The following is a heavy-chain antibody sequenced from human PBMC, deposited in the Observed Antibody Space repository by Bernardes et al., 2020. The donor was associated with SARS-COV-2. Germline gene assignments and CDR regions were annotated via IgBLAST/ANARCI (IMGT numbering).Heavy chain of an antibody. CDR1: GFTFSSYS. J-gene: IGHJ4*02. CDR3: ARVSRVRIELFHYQREIDY. Sequence: GGSLRLSCAASGFTFSSYSMNWVRQAPGKGLEWVSYISSSSTTTYYADSVRGRFTISRDNAKNSLFLQMNSLRAEDTAVYYCARVSRVRIELFHYQREIDYWGQGTLVTVSS. CDR2: ISSSSTTT. V-gene: IGHV3-48*01. D-gene: IGHD3-10*01.